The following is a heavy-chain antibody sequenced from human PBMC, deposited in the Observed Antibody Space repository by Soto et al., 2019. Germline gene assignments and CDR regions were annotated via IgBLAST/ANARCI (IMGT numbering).Heavy chain of an antibody. CDR2: IYYSGST. D-gene: IGHD3-9*01. CDR1: GGSISSYY. V-gene: IGHV4-59*01. J-gene: IGHJ3*02. Sequence: SETLSLTCTVSGGSISSYYWSWIRQPPGKGLEWIGYIYYSGSTNYNPSLKSRVTISVDTSKNQFSLKLSSVTAADTAVYYCARELGVLSHDAFDIWGQGTMVTVSS. CDR3: ARELGVLSHDAFDI.